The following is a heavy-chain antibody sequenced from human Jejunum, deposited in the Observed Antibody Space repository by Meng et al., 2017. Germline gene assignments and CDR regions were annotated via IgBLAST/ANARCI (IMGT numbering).Heavy chain of an antibody. Sequence: SLMISCIPSEFTSDRAMHWVRQVPGKGLEWVSGIYWHSDRIDYADAVKGRFTISRDSTKNSVFLEMNSLRPDDTALYFCIKDILAGGADVWGQGTTVTVSS. J-gene: IGHJ6*02. D-gene: IGHD4-17*01. CDR3: IKDILAGGADV. CDR1: EFTSDRA. CDR2: IYWHSDRI. V-gene: IGHV3-9*02.